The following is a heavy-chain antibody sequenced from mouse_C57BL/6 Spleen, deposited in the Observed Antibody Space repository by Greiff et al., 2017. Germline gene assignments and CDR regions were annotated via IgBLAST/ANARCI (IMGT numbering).Heavy chain of an antibody. CDR2: IWWDDDK. D-gene: IGHD2-5*01. J-gene: IGHJ2*01. CDR1: GFSLSTFGMG. CDR3: ARIGDYYSNYSYYLDY. Sequence: ESGPGILQPSQTLSLTCSFSGFSLSTFGMGVGRIRQPPGKGLEWLALIWWDDDKYYNPALKSRLTISKATSKNQVFLKMANVDTADTASYFCARIGDYYSNYSYYLDYWGQGTTLTVSS. V-gene: IGHV8-8*01.